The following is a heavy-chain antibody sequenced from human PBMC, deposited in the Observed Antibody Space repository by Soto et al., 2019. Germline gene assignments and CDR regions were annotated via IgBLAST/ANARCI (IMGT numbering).Heavy chain of an antibody. V-gene: IGHV3-15*07. J-gene: IGHJ4*02. CDR2: IKSKARGGTT. CDR3: ARQIAGAALA. Sequence: EVQLVESGGGLVEPGGSLRLSCVVSGFSISDAWMHWVRQAPGKGLEWVGLIKSKARGGTTDYAPPVKGRFTISRDDSKNTLYLQMNSLKTEDTALYFCARQIAGAALAWGQGTLVTVSS. CDR1: GFSISDAW. D-gene: IGHD6-13*01.